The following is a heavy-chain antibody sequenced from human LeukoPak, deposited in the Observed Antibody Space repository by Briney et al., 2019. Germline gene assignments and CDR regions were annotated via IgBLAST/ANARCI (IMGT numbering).Heavy chain of an antibody. D-gene: IGHD2-8*02. J-gene: IGHJ6*03. CDR1: GGSISGYF. CDR2: IYTSGST. V-gene: IGHV4-4*07. Sequence: SETLSLTCTVSGGSISGYFWTWIRQAAGKGLGWIGRIYTSGSTKYNPSLKSRVTISLDMSKNQFSLKLTSVTAADTAVYYCARGYSTGSKSFSLYYYMDVWGKGTTVTV. CDR3: ARGYSTGSKSFSLYYYMDV.